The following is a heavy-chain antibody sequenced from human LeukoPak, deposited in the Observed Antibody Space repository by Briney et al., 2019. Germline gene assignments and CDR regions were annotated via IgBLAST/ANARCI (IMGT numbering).Heavy chain of an antibody. CDR1: GGTFSSYA. Sequence: GSSVQVSCKASGGTFSSYAISWVRQAPGQGLEWMGGIIPIFGTANYAQKFQGRVTITADESTSTAYMELSSLRSEDTAVYYCARDRTPQYYYDSSGFDYWGQGTLVTVSS. CDR3: ARDRTPQYYYDSSGFDY. J-gene: IGHJ4*02. D-gene: IGHD3-22*01. CDR2: IIPIFGTA. V-gene: IGHV1-69*01.